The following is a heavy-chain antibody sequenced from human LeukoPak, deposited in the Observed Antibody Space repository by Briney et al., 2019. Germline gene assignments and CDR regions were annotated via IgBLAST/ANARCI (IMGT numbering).Heavy chain of an antibody. CDR2: ISGSGGST. Sequence: GGSLRLSCAASGFTFSSYAMSWVRQAPWKGLEWVSAISGSGGSTYYADSVKGRFTISRDNSKNTLYLQMNSLRAEDTAVYDCAKGPWDGTVSSGWFNYWGQGTLVTVSS. CDR1: GFTFSSYA. V-gene: IGHV3-23*01. D-gene: IGHD6-19*01. CDR3: AKGPWDGTVSSGWFNY. J-gene: IGHJ4*02.